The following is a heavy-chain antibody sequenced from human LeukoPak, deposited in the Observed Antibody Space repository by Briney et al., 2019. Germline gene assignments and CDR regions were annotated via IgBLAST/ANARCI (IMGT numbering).Heavy chain of an antibody. CDR1: GFTFSSYA. CDR3: AKQKGYCSGGSCYYSDY. Sequence: QPGGSLTLSCAASGFTFSSYAMSWVRQAPGKGLEWVSTLSGIGASTSYADSVKGRFTISRDNSKNTLYLQMNSLRAEDTARYYCAKQKGYCSGGSCYYSDYWGQGTLVTVSS. CDR2: LSGIGAST. V-gene: IGHV3-23*01. J-gene: IGHJ4*02. D-gene: IGHD2-15*01.